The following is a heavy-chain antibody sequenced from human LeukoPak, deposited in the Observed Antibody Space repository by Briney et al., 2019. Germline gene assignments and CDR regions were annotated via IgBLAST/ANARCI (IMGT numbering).Heavy chain of an antibody. D-gene: IGHD3-3*01. CDR1: GYTFSSYG. V-gene: IGHV1-18*01. CDR2: ISAYNGNT. CDR3: ARGGNYDFWSGPFGDY. J-gene: IGHJ4*02. Sequence: ASVKVSCKAPGYTFSSYGINWVRQAPGQGLEWMGWISAYNGNTNYAQKLQGRVTMITDTSTSTAYMDLRSLRSDDTAVYYCARGGNYDFWSGPFGDYWGQGTLVTVSS.